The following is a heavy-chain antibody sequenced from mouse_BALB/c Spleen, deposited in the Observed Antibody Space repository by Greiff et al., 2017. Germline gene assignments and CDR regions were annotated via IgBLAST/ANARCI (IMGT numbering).Heavy chain of an antibody. CDR1: GYSITSDYA. D-gene: IGHD4-1*01. J-gene: IGHJ2*01. CDR2: ISYSGST. Sequence: DVQLQESGPGLVKPSQSLSLTCTVTGYSITSDYAWNWIRQFPGNKLEWMGYISYSGSTSYNPSLKSRISITRDTSKNQFFLQLNSVTTEDTATYYCARGLGFDYWGQGTTLTVSS. V-gene: IGHV3-2*02. CDR3: ARGLGFDY.